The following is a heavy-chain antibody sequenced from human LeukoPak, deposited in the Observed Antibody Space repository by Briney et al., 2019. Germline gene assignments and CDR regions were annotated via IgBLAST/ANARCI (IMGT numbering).Heavy chain of an antibody. CDR2: ISTFNGNT. D-gene: IGHD6-19*01. CDR1: GYRFNTYG. Sequence: ASVKVSCKASGYRFNTYGISWVRQAPGQGLEWMGWISTFNGNTDSVRRLQGRVTMTTDASTSIAYMELRSLRADDTAVYYCARDRLEQWLDMYYYYGMDVWGQGTTVTVSS. V-gene: IGHV1-18*01. CDR3: ARDRLEQWLDMYYYYGMDV. J-gene: IGHJ6*02.